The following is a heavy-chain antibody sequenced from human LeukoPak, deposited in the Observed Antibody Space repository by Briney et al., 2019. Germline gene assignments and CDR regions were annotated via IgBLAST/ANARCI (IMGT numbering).Heavy chain of an antibody. V-gene: IGHV4-61*01. CDR2: IYYSGST. Sequence: SETLSLTCTVSGGSVSSGSYYWRWIRQPPGKGLEWIGYIYYSGSTNYNPSLKSRVTISVDTSKNQFSLKLSSVTAADTAVYYCARVVPAAMRAGGFDYWGQGTLVTVSS. CDR3: ARVVPAAMRAGGFDY. CDR1: GGSVSSGSYY. D-gene: IGHD2-2*01. J-gene: IGHJ4*02.